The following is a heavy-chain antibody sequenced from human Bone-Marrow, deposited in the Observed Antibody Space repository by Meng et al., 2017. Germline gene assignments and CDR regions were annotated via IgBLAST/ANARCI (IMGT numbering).Heavy chain of an antibody. CDR1: GYIFPDSW. Sequence: QEQLVQSGADVKKPGASVKVSCKTTGYIFPDSWLHWVRRAPGQGLEWMGRINPKSGDTHYAQRFQGRVTMTGDTSISTAYMELSGLRSDDTAMYYCARDEDISAAGKLFGDYWGQGTLVTVSS. D-gene: IGHD6-13*01. V-gene: IGHV1-2*06. CDR3: ARDEDISAAGKLFGDY. CDR2: INPKSGDT. J-gene: IGHJ4*02.